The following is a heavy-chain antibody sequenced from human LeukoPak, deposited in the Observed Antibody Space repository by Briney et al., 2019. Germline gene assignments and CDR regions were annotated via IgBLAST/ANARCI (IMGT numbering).Heavy chain of an antibody. V-gene: IGHV4-61*02. J-gene: IGHJ6*03. CDR1: GGSISSGSYY. Sequence: SETLSLTCTVSGGSISSGSYYWSWIRQPAGKGLEWIGRIYTSGSTNYNPSHKSRVIISVDTSKNQFSLKLSSVTAADTAVYYCARNLGIKGYYYMDVWGKGTTVTVSS. CDR2: IYTSGST. D-gene: IGHD7-27*01. CDR3: ARNLGIKGYYYMDV.